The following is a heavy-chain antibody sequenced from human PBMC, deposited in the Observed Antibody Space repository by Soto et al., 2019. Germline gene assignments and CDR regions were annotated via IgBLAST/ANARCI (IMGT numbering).Heavy chain of an antibody. CDR1: GGTFSSYT. V-gene: IGHV1-69*02. Sequence: QVQLVQSGAEVKKPGSSVKVSCKASGGTFSSYTISWVRQAPGQGLEWMGRIIPILGIANYAQKFQGRVTITADKSTSTAYMELSSLRSEDTAVYYCALNGEMATAPVVDYWGQGTLFTVSS. J-gene: IGHJ4*02. CDR3: ALNGEMATAPVVDY. CDR2: IIPILGIA. D-gene: IGHD5-18*01.